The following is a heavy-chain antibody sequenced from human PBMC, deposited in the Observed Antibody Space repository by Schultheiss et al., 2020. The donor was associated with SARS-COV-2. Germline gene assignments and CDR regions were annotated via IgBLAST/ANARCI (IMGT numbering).Heavy chain of an antibody. CDR3: ARGPQWLVPFDY. CDR2: IYYSGST. V-gene: IGHV4-61*01. CDR1: GGSVSSGSYY. D-gene: IGHD6-19*01. Sequence: SETLSLTCTVSGGSVSSGSYYWSWIRQPPGKGLEWIGYIYYSGSTNYNPSLKSRVTISVDTSKNQFSLKLSSVTAADTAVYYCARGPQWLVPFDYWGQGTLVTVSS. J-gene: IGHJ4*02.